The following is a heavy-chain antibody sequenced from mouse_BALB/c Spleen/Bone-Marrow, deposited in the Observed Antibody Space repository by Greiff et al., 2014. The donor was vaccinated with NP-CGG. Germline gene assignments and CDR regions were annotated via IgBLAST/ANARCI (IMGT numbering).Heavy chain of an antibody. CDR2: ISGGGSYT. CDR3: ARSFGSSYWYFDV. D-gene: IGHD1-1*01. V-gene: IGHV5-9-2*01. Sequence: DVKLVESGGGLVKPGGSLKLSCVASGFTFSSYGMSWVRQTPEKRLEWVATISGGGSYTYFSDSVKGRFTIPRDNAKNNLNLQMSSLRSEDTALYYCARSFGSSYWYFDVWGAGTTVTVSS. CDR1: GFTFSSYG. J-gene: IGHJ1*01.